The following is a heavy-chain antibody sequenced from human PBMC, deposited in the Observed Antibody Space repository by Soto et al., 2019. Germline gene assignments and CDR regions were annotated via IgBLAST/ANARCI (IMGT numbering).Heavy chain of an antibody. V-gene: IGHV2-5*02. D-gene: IGHD3-10*01. CDR1: GFSLSTSGVG. Sequence: QITLKESGPTLVKPTQTLTLTCTFSGFSLSTSGVGVGWIRQPPGKALEWLALIYWDDDKRYSPSLKSRLTINKDTSKNQVVLTMTNMDPVDTATYYCALLLWFGELFMGGYGMDVWGQGTTVTVSS. J-gene: IGHJ6*02. CDR3: ALLLWFGELFMGGYGMDV. CDR2: IYWDDDK.